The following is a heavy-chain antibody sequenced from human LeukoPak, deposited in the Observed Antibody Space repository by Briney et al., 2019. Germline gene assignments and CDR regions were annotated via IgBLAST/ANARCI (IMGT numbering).Heavy chain of an antibody. CDR1: GFTFTAYG. CDR3: AKAARLGPSHFDY. CDR2: VWVDGNNK. J-gene: IGHJ4*02. V-gene: IGHV3-33*03. Sequence: GRFLRLSCATSGFTFTAYGLHWVRQAPGMGLEWVAVVWVDGNNKFYADSVKGRFTISRDNSRSTLYLHMNSLRDNDTAVYYCAKAARLGPSHFDYWGRGTLVTVSS. D-gene: IGHD6-25*01.